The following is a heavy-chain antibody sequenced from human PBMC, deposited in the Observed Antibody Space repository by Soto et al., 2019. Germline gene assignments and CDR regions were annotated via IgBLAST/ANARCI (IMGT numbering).Heavy chain of an antibody. J-gene: IGHJ4*02. V-gene: IGHV3-23*01. Sequence: EVHLLESGGGLVQPGGSLRLSCAASGFTFSSYAMSWVRQAPGKGLEWVSAFSGSGGSRYYADSVKGRFTISRDNSKNTLYLQMNSLRAEDTAVYYCAQGNGYSSGWYDYWGQGTLVTVSS. D-gene: IGHD6-19*01. CDR1: GFTFSSYA. CDR2: FSGSGGSR. CDR3: AQGNGYSSGWYDY.